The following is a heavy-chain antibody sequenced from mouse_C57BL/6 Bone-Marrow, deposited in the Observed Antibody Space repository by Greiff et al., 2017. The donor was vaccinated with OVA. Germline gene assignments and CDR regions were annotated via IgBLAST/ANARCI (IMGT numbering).Heavy chain of an antibody. CDR2: IDPNSGGT. CDR3: AAYYYGSSAWFAY. Sequence: QVQLQQPGAELVKPGASVKLSCKASGYTFTSYWMHWVKQRPGRGLEWIGRIDPNSGGTKYNEKFKSKATLTVDKPSITAYMQLSSLTSEDSAVYYCAAYYYGSSAWFAYGGQGTLVTVSA. CDR1: GYTFTSYW. V-gene: IGHV1-72*01. J-gene: IGHJ3*01. D-gene: IGHD1-1*01.